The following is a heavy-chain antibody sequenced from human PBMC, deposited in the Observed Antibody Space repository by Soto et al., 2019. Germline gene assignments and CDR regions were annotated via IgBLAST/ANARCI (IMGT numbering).Heavy chain of an antibody. CDR2: IIPIFGTA. CDR3: ASNIVVVPAATSYYYYGMDV. CDR1: GGTFSRYA. V-gene: IGHV1-69*13. Sequence: SVKVSCKASGGTFSRYAISWVRQAPGQGLEWMGGIIPIFGTANYAQKFQGRVTITADESTSTAYMELSSLRSEDTAVYYCASNIVVVPAATSYYYYGMDVWGQGTTVTVSS. J-gene: IGHJ6*02. D-gene: IGHD2-2*01.